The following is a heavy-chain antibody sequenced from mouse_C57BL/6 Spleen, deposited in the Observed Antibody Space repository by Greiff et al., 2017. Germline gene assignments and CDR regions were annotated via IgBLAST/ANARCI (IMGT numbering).Heavy chain of an antibody. D-gene: IGHD2-4*01. J-gene: IGHJ2*01. Sequence: VQLKESGGGLAKPGGSLKLSCAASGFTFSDYGMHWVRQAPEKGLEWVAYISSGSSTIYYADTVKGRFTISRDNAKNTLFLQMTSLRSEDTAMYYCARAPIYYDYDYFDYWGQGTTLTVSS. V-gene: IGHV5-17*01. CDR1: GFTFSDYG. CDR3: ARAPIYYDYDYFDY. CDR2: ISSGSSTI.